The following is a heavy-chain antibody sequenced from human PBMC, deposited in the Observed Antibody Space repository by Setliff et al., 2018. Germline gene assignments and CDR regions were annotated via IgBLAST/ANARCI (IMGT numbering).Heavy chain of an antibody. V-gene: IGHV3-23*01. CDR2: ISGSGDNT. Sequence: LSLSCAASDFTFTNAWMSWVRQAPGKGLEWVSVISGSGDNTYYADSVEGRFTISRDNSKNTLFLQMNSLRAEDTAVYYCARQPSKYDHFWGTYRLDAFDIWGQGTMVTVSS. D-gene: IGHD3-16*02. CDR1: DFTFTNAW. CDR3: ARQPSKYDHFWGTYRLDAFDI. J-gene: IGHJ3*02.